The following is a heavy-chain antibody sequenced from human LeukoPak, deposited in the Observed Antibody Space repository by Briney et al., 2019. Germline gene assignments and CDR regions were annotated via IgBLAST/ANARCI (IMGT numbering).Heavy chain of an antibody. D-gene: IGHD7-27*01. J-gene: IGHJ3*02. Sequence: KPGGSLRLSCAASGFTFSRYWMTWVRQAPGKGLEWVAHMKRDGSEKYYVDSVKGRFTISRDNDKTSLYLQMSSLRAEDTAVYYCARDLTGEGGGAFDIWGQGTMVTVSS. CDR1: GFTFSRYW. CDR3: ARDLTGEGGGAFDI. V-gene: IGHV3-7*01. CDR2: MKRDGSEK.